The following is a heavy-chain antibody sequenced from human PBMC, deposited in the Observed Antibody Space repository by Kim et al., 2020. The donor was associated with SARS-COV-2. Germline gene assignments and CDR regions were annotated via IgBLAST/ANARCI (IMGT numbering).Heavy chain of an antibody. V-gene: IGHV2-5*01. Sequence: SPSLKSRLTITKDTSKNQVVLTMTNMDPVDTATYYCAHLRRVRFGELFDYWGQGTLVTVSS. J-gene: IGHJ4*02. CDR3: AHLRRVRFGELFDY. D-gene: IGHD3-10*01.